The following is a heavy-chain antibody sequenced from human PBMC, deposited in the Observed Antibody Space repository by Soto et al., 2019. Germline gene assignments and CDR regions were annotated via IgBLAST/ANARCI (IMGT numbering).Heavy chain of an antibody. Sequence: QVQLVQSGAEVKKPGSSVKVSCTASGGTFSSYAISWVRQAPGQGLEWMGGIIPIFGTANYAQKFQGRVTVTADESMSTAYMALSSLRSEDTAVYYCARDPPYCSSTSCPTTTNYYYYGMDVWGQGTTVTASS. V-gene: IGHV1-69*01. J-gene: IGHJ6*02. CDR3: ARDPPYCSSTSCPTTTNYYYYGMDV. CDR2: IIPIFGTA. D-gene: IGHD2-2*01. CDR1: GGTFSSYA.